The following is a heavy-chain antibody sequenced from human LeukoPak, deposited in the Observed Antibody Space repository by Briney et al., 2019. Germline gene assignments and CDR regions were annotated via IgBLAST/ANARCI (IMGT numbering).Heavy chain of an antibody. D-gene: IGHD3-9*01. V-gene: IGHV4-39*01. CDR1: GGSISTSSSS. Sequence: PSETLSLTCVVSGGSISTSSSSWGWIRQPPGKGLECIGSIHYSGRIYYNPSLKSRFTISMDTSKNQFSLKLSSVTAADTAVYYCARLLRYFDWLPQYYFDYWGQGTLVTVSS. CDR2: IHYSGRI. CDR3: ARLLRYFDWLPQYYFDY. J-gene: IGHJ4*02.